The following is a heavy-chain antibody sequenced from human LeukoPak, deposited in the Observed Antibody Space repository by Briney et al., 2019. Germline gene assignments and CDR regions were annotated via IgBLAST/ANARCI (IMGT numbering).Heavy chain of an antibody. Sequence: PSETLSLTCTVSGGSISSYYWSWIRQPAGKGLEWIGRIYTSGSTNYNPSLKSRVTMSADTSKNQFSLKLSSVTAADTAVYYCAREVRYCSGGSCYRIFDYWGQGTLVTVSS. CDR3: AREVRYCSGGSCYRIFDY. J-gene: IGHJ4*02. D-gene: IGHD2-15*01. CDR2: IYTSGST. V-gene: IGHV4-4*07. CDR1: GGSISSYY.